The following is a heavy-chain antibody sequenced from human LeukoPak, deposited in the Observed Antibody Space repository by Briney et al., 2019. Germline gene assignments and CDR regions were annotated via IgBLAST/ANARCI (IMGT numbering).Heavy chain of an antibody. J-gene: IGHJ6*02. Sequence: ASVKVSCKASGGTFSSYAISWVRQAPGQGLGWMGGIIPIFGTANYAQKFQGRVTITADESTSTAYMELSGLRSEDTAVYYCALIVVVIATDYYYYGMDVWGQGTTVTVSS. D-gene: IGHD3-22*01. CDR2: IIPIFGTA. CDR3: ALIVVVIATDYYYYGMDV. V-gene: IGHV1-69*13. CDR1: GGTFSSYA.